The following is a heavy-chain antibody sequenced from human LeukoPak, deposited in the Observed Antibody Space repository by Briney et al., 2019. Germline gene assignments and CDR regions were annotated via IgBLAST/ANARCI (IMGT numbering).Heavy chain of an antibody. CDR3: ARDLRRAYCGGDCYSNDAFDI. CDR1: GFTFSSYG. V-gene: IGHV3-33*01. Sequence: PGGSLRLSCAASGFTFSSYGMHWVRQAPGKGLEWVAVIWYDGGNKYYADSVKGRFTISRDNSKNTLYLQMNSLRAEDTAVYYCARDLRRAYCGGDCYSNDAFDIWGQGTMVTVSS. D-gene: IGHD2-21*02. J-gene: IGHJ3*02. CDR2: IWYDGGNK.